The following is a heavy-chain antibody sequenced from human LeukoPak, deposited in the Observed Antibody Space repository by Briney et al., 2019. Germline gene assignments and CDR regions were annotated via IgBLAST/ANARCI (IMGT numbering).Heavy chain of an antibody. V-gene: IGHV4-59*01. CDR3: ARGGIMTRSHYFDY. Sequence: SETPSLTCTVSGGSISSYYWSWIRQPPGKGLEWIGYIYYSGSTNYNPSLKSRVTISVDTSKNQFSLKLSSVTAADTAVYYCARGGIMTRSHYFDYWGQGTLVTVSS. CDR1: GGSISSYY. CDR2: IYYSGST. J-gene: IGHJ4*02. D-gene: IGHD3-16*01.